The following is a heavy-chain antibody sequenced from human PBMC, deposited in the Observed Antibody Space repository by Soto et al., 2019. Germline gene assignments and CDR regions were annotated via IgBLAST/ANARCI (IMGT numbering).Heavy chain of an antibody. Sequence: EVQLVESGGGLVKPGGSLRLSCAASGFTFSTYSMNWVRQAPGKGLEWVSSISSSSGYIYYADSVKGRFTISRDDAKNSLSLQMNSLRAEDTAEYYCARVRSYSYGQGYGMDVWGQGTTVTVSS. CDR1: GFTFSTYS. CDR2: ISSSSGYI. V-gene: IGHV3-21*01. J-gene: IGHJ6*02. CDR3: ARVRSYSYGQGYGMDV. D-gene: IGHD5-18*01.